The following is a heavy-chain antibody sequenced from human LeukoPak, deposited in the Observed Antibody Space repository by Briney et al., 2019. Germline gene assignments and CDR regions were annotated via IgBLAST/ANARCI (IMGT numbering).Heavy chain of an antibody. CDR2: INHNGNVN. Sequence: GGSLRFSCAASGFIFSSYWMTWVRQAPGKGLEWVASINHNGNVNYYVDSVKGRFTISRDNAKNSLYLQMSNLRAEDTAVYFCARGGGLDVWGQGATVTVSS. CDR1: GFIFSSYW. V-gene: IGHV3-7*03. D-gene: IGHD3-16*01. CDR3: ARGGGLDV. J-gene: IGHJ6*02.